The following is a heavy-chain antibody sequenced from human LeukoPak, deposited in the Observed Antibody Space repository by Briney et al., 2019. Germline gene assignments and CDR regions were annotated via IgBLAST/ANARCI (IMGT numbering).Heavy chain of an antibody. J-gene: IGHJ4*02. Sequence: ASVKVSCKASGYTFTSYDINWVRQATGQGLEWMGWMNPNSGNTGYAQKFQGRVTMTRNTSISTAYMEPSSLRSEDTAVYYCARLENSSGWYRTYYFDYWGQGTLVTVSS. CDR2: MNPNSGNT. D-gene: IGHD6-19*01. CDR3: ARLENSSGWYRTYYFDY. V-gene: IGHV1-8*01. CDR1: GYTFTSYD.